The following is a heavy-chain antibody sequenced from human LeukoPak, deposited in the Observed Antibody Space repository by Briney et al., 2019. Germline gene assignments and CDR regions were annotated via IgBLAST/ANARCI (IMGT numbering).Heavy chain of an antibody. J-gene: IGHJ1*01. CDR2: IYYSGST. Sequence: SETLSLTCTVSGGSISSYYWSWIRQPPGKGLEWNGYIYYSGSTNYNPSLKRRVTISVDTSKNQFSLKLSSVTAADTAVYYCARWARGVTAATEYFQHWGQGTLVTVSS. CDR1: GGSISSYY. D-gene: IGHD2-21*02. V-gene: IGHV4-59*01. CDR3: ARWARGVTAATEYFQH.